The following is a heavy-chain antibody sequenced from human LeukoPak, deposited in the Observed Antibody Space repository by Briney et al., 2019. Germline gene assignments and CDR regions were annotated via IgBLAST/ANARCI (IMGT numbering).Heavy chain of an antibody. CDR3: AKDRWRSTGANRFDY. V-gene: IGHV3-23*01. CDR1: GFTFSSYA. J-gene: IGHJ4*02. CDR2: ISTSGGTT. Sequence: GGSLRLSCAASGFTFSSYAMSWVRQAPGKGLQWVSTISTSGGTTYYADSVKGRFTISRDDSKNTLYLQMNSLRAEDTAVYSCAKDRWRSTGANRFDYWGQGTLVTVSS. D-gene: IGHD4-23*01.